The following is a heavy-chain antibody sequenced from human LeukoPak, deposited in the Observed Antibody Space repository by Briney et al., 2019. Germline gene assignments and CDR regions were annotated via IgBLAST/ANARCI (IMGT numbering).Heavy chain of an antibody. D-gene: IGHD6-13*01. CDR3: ARVQHSSSWSPYYFDY. CDR2: IYYSGST. CDR1: GGSISSYY. Sequence: PSETLSLTCTVSGGSISSYYWSWIRQPPGKGLEWIGYIYYSGSTNYNPSLKSRVTISVDTSKNQFSLKLSSVTAADTAVYYCARVQHSSSWSPYYFDYWGQGTLVTVSS. V-gene: IGHV4-59*08. J-gene: IGHJ4*02.